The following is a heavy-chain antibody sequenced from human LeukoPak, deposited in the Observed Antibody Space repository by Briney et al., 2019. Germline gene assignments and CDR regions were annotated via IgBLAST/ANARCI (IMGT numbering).Heavy chain of an antibody. CDR2: ISGSGGST. V-gene: IGHV3-23*01. J-gene: IGHJ4*02. CDR3: AKATDYSNHPPPGGYFDY. D-gene: IGHD2-15*01. CDR1: GFTFSSYA. Sequence: GGSLRLSCAASGFTFSSYAMSWVRQAPGKGLEWVSAISGSGGSTYYADSVKGRFTISRDNSKYTLYLQMNSLRAEDTAVYYCAKATDYSNHPPPGGYFDYWGQGTLVTVSS.